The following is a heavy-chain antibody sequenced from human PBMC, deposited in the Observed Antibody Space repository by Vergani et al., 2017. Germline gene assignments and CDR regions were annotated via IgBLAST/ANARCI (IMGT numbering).Heavy chain of an antibody. Sequence: QIQLVQSGAEVKKPGASVKVSCKASGYTFTTYGISWVRQAPGQGLEWMGWISAYNGDANYAQKLQGRVTMTTDISTSTAYMELRSLRSDDTAVYYCARGRLKIEGVNSNWFDPWGQGTLVTVSS. D-gene: IGHD2-8*01. CDR1: GYTFTTYG. V-gene: IGHV1-18*01. J-gene: IGHJ5*02. CDR2: ISAYNGDA. CDR3: ARGRLKIEGVNSNWFDP.